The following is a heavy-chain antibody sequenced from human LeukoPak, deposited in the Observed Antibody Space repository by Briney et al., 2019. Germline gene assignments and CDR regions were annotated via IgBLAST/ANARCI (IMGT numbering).Heavy chain of an antibody. CDR3: ARGFEGASGFFDY. CDR1: GFTFSNHN. V-gene: IGHV3-48*02. Sequence: PGGSLRLSCVASGFTFSNHNMYWVRQAPGKGLEWVSYISASGSSIYNADSVRGRFTISRDNAENSLYLQMNSLRDEDTAVYYCARGFEGASGFFDYWGQGTLVTVSS. D-gene: IGHD3-10*01. CDR2: ISASGSSI. J-gene: IGHJ4*02.